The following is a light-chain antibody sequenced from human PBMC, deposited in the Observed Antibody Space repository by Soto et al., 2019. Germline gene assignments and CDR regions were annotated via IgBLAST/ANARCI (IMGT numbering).Light chain of an antibody. J-gene: IGKJ3*01. CDR2: DAS. Sequence: AIQLTQSPSSLSASVGDRVTITCRASQGVSRALAWYQQSPGKSPKLLLYDASSLQSGVPSRFSGSGSGTYFTLTISSLQPEDFATYYCQEFNGEPHTFDPGTKVEI. CDR1: QGVSRA. V-gene: IGKV1-13*02. CDR3: QEFNGEPHT.